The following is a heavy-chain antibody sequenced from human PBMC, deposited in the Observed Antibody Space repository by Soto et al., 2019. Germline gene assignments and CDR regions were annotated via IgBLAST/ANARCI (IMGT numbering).Heavy chain of an antibody. V-gene: IGHV1-69*08. CDR2: IIPILGIA. D-gene: IGHD3-3*01. Sequence: QVQLVQSGAEVKKPGSSVKVSCKASGGTFSSYTISWVRQAPGQGLEWMGRIIPILGIANYAQKFQGRVRITADKSTSTAYMELGSLRSEDTAVYYCAREKAGYFWSGSYFDYWGQGTLVTVSS. J-gene: IGHJ4*02. CDR3: AREKAGYFWSGSYFDY. CDR1: GGTFSSYT.